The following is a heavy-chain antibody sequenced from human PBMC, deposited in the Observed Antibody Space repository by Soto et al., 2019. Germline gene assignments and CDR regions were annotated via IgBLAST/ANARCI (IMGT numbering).Heavy chain of an antibody. Sequence: ASVKVSCKASGYAFSNNFMHWVRQAPAQGLEWMGVINPTTGLTSNAQKFQGRITMTSDTSSSTAYMELSSLRSEDTAVYYCARAMRNGYFYGMDIWGQGTTVTVS. D-gene: IGHD2-8*01. CDR3: ARAMRNGYFYGMDI. CDR1: GYAFSNNF. J-gene: IGHJ6*02. V-gene: IGHV1-46*01. CDR2: INPTTGLT.